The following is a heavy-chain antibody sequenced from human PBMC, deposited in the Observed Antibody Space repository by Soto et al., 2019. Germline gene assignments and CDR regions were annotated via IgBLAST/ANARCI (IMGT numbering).Heavy chain of an antibody. V-gene: IGHV1-3*01. J-gene: IGHJ4*02. CDR2: INAGNGNT. CDR3: ARTGHSGSYDY. CDR1: GYTYISYA. Sequence: ASVKVSCKASGYTYISYAIHWVRQAPGQRLEWLGWINAGNGNTKYSQKFQARVTITRDTSASTVYLDLSSLSSEDTAFYYCARTGHSGSYDYWGQGTLVTVSS. D-gene: IGHD3-22*01.